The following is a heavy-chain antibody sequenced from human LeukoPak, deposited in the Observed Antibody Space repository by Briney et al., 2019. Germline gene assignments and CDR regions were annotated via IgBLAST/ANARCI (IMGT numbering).Heavy chain of an antibody. CDR3: ARHTYYYDSSGLYYYYYMDV. V-gene: IGHV4-59*01. CDR1: GDPISNYY. Sequence: SETLSLTCTVSGDPISNYYWSWIRQPPGKGLEWIGYISYSGTTNYNPSLRSRVTISRDTPKNQFSLKLSSVTAADSAVYFCARHTYYYDSSGLYYYYYMDVWGKGTTVTVSS. CDR2: ISYSGTT. J-gene: IGHJ6*03. D-gene: IGHD3-22*01.